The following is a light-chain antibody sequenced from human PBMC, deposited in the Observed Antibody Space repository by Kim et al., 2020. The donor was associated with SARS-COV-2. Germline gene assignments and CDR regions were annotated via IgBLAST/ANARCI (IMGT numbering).Light chain of an antibody. Sequence: SQGERATLPCRASQSVSSNLAWSQQKPGQAPRLLIYGASTKATGIPARFSGSGSGTEFTLTISSLQSEDFAVYYCQQYNNWPALTFGGGTKVDIK. CDR1: QSVSSN. J-gene: IGKJ4*01. V-gene: IGKV3-15*01. CDR3: QQYNNWPALT. CDR2: GAS.